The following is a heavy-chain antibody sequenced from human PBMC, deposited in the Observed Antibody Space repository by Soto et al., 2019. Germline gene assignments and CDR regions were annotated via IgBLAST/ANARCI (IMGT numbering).Heavy chain of an antibody. CDR2: IWYDGSNK. CDR1: GFTFSSYG. Sequence: QVQLVESGGGVVQPGRSLRLSCAASGFTFSSYGMHWVRQAPGKGLEWVAVIWYDGSNKYYADSVKGRFTISRDNSKNTLYLQMNSLSAEDTDVYYCARSRGGDYDYFDYWGQGTLVTVSS. J-gene: IGHJ4*02. D-gene: IGHD4-17*01. V-gene: IGHV3-33*01. CDR3: ARSRGGDYDYFDY.